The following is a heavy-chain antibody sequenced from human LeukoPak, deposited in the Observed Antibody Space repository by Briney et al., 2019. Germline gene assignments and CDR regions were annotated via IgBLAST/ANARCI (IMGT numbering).Heavy chain of an antibody. CDR1: GYTFTSYG. D-gene: IGHD2-2*01. J-gene: IGHJ6*03. CDR3: ARDGRDIVVVPAANYYYMDV. V-gene: IGHV1-18*01. CDR2: ISAYKGNT. Sequence: ASVKVSCKASGYTFTSYGISWVRQAPGQGLEWMGWISAYKGNTNYAQKLQGRVTMTTDTSTSTAYMELRSLRSDDTAVYYCARDGRDIVVVPAANYYYMDVWGKGTTVTVSS.